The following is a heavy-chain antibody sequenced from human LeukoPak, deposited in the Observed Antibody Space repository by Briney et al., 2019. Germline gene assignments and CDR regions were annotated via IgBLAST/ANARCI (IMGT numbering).Heavy chain of an antibody. D-gene: IGHD6-19*01. CDR1: GYTFTSYD. J-gene: IGHJ3*02. V-gene: IGHV1-8*01. CDR2: MNPNSGNT. Sequence: ASVKVSCKASGYTFTSYDINWVRQATGQGLEWMGWMNPNSGNTGYAQKLQGRVTMTRNTSISTAYMELSSLRSEDTAVYYCATPIAVAGTDAFDIWGQGTMVTVSS. CDR3: ATPIAVAGTDAFDI.